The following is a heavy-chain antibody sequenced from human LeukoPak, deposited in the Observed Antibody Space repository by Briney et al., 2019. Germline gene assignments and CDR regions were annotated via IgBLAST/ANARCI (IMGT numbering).Heavy chain of an antibody. D-gene: IGHD1-14*01. CDR3: ARKEPAATHFDY. CDR1: GFTFTNYY. Sequence: GGSLRLSCAASGFTFTNYYMNWVRRAPGKGLVWVSSISSSSTYIYYAASVKGRFTISRDNAKNSLYLQMNSLRAEDTAVYYCARKEPAATHFDYWGQGTLVTVSS. CDR2: ISSSSTYI. V-gene: IGHV3-21*01. J-gene: IGHJ4*02.